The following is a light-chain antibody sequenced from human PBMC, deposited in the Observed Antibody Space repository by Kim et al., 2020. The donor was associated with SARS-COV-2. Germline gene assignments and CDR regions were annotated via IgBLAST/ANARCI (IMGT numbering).Light chain of an antibody. CDR1: ESVTTD. Sequence: SVAPGERVTPSCRASESVTTDLAWHQQTPGQAPRVLIYDASTRATGLPARFSGSGSGTEFTLTISSLQSEDFAVYYCQQSNKWPYTFGQGTKLEI. J-gene: IGKJ2*01. V-gene: IGKV3-15*01. CDR3: QQSNKWPYT. CDR2: DAS.